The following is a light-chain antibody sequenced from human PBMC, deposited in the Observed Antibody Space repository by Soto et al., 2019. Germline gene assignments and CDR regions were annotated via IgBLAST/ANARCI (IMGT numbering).Light chain of an antibody. Sequence: QSVLTQPDSVSGSPGQSITISCPGTSSDVGGYNYVSWYQQYPGKAPKIMIYEVSNRPSGVSNRFSGSKSGNTASLTISGLQAEDEADYYSSSYRSSILVFGGGTKLTVL. V-gene: IGLV2-14*01. J-gene: IGLJ3*02. CDR1: SSDVGGYNY. CDR3: SSYRSSILV. CDR2: EVS.